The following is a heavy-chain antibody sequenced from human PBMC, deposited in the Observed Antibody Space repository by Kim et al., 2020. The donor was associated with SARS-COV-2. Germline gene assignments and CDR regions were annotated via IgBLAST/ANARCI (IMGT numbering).Heavy chain of an antibody. Sequence: ASVKVSCKASGYTFTSSHIQWVRQAPGQGLEWMGVINPSGGSTTYAQKLQGRVIKTRDTSTGTVYMELSSLRSEDTALYYCARGTWGGGGWGYGSGQYNRFDPWGQGTLVTVSS. V-gene: IGHV1-46*03. CDR3: ARGTWGGGGWGYGSGQYNRFDP. CDR1: GYTFTSSH. J-gene: IGHJ5*02. D-gene: IGHD3-10*01. CDR2: INPSGGST.